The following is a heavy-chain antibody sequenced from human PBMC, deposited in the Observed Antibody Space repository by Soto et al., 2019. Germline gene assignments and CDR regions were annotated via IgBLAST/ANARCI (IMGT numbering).Heavy chain of an antibody. CDR3: ARDFSQLERQHDAFDI. Sequence: ASVKVSCKASGGTFSSYTISWVRQAPGQGLEWMGRIIPILGIANYAQKFQGRVTITADKSTSTAYMELSSLRSEDTAVYYCARDFSQLERQHDAFDIWGQGTMVTVSS. CDR1: GGTFSSYT. J-gene: IGHJ3*02. D-gene: IGHD1-1*01. CDR2: IIPILGIA. V-gene: IGHV1-69*04.